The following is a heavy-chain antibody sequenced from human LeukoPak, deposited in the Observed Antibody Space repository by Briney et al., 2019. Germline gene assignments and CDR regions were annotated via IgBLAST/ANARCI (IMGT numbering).Heavy chain of an antibody. CDR3: TREAGYGDFDY. CDR1: GYTFTSYY. Sequence: ASVRVSCKASGYTFTSYYIHWVRQAPGQGLEWMGISNPSGGTTKYAQRFQGRATMTRDTSTSTVYMELSSLRSEDTAVYYCTREAGYGDFDYWGQGTLVTVSS. J-gene: IGHJ4*02. CDR2: SNPSGGTT. D-gene: IGHD4-17*01. V-gene: IGHV1-46*01.